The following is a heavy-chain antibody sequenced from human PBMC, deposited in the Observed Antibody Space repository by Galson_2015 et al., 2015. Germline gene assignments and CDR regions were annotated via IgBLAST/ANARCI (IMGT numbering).Heavy chain of an antibody. D-gene: IGHD2-2*01. J-gene: IGHJ3*02. Sequence: SVKVSCKASGYTFNNYGINWVRRAPGQGLEWMGWISGYNDNTKYAQKLQGRVTMTTDTSTSKAYMELKSLRSDDTAVYYCARARYHCTSTSCYVRDVFGIWGQGTMVTVSS. CDR3: ARARYHCTSTSCYVRDVFGI. V-gene: IGHV1-18*01. CDR1: GYTFNNYG. CDR2: ISGYNDNT.